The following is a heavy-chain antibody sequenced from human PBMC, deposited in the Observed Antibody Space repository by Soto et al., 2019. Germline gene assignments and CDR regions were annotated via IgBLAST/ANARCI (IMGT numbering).Heavy chain of an antibody. CDR1: GFTYGAYE. V-gene: IGHV3-48*03. J-gene: IGHJ6*02. Sequence: EVQLVESGGGLVQPGGSLRLSCAVSGFTYGAYEMNWVRQAPGKGLEWVSYISSSGSIRYYADSVQGRFTISRDNANNSLYLQMNSLRAEHTAVYYCARDLRTLDRGVTYGMDVWGQGTTVTVSS. CDR3: ARDLRTLDRGVTYGMDV. CDR2: ISSSGSIR. D-gene: IGHD3-10*01.